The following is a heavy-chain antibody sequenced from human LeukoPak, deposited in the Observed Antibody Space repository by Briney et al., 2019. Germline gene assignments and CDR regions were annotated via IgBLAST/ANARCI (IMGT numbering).Heavy chain of an antibody. J-gene: IGHJ4*02. CDR3: ARDGMDTAMVPFDY. V-gene: IGHV1-18*04. CDR1: GYTFTSYG. Sequence: ASVKASCKASGYTFTSYGISWVRQAPGQGLEWMGWIRAYNGSTNYAQKLQGRVTMTTDTSTSTAYMELRSLRSDDTAVYYCARDGMDTAMVPFDYWGQGTLVTVSS. D-gene: IGHD5-18*01. CDR2: IRAYNGST.